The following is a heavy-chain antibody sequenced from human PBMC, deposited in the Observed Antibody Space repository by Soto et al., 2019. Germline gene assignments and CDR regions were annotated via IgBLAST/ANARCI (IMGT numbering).Heavy chain of an antibody. D-gene: IGHD7-27*01. Sequence: GGSLRLSCAASGFTFTIFAMSWVRQSPGKGLGWVSTISGSGGSTYYADAVKGRFTISRDNSMGTLYLQMKSLRVEDTAIYYCAKEVSLGSTVDLGYWGQGTLVTVSS. J-gene: IGHJ4*02. CDR2: ISGSGGST. CDR1: GFTFTIFA. V-gene: IGHV3-23*01. CDR3: AKEVSLGSTVDLGY.